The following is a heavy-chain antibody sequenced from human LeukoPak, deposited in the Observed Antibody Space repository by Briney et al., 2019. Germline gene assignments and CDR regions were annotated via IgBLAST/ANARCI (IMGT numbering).Heavy chain of an antibody. D-gene: IGHD6-19*01. CDR2: INHSGST. Sequence: SETLSLTCAVYGGSFSGYYWGWLRQPPGKGLEWLGEINHSGSTNYNPSLKNRVTISVDTSKNQCSLKLSSVSAADTAVYYCARGVISYSSGWFKDYWGRGTLVTVSS. J-gene: IGHJ4*02. V-gene: IGHV4-34*01. CDR3: ARGVISYSSGWFKDY. CDR1: GGSFSGYY.